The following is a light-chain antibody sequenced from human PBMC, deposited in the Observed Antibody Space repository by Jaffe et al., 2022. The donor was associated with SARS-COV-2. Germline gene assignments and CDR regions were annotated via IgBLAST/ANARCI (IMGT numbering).Light chain of an antibody. Sequence: NFMLTQPQSVSESPGKTVTMSCTGSSGRIASNWVQWYQQRPGGPPTTVIYEDGQRPSGVPDRFSGSVDSSSNSASLTISGLRPEDEADYYCQSYDNINQWVIGGGTKLTVL. CDR1: SGRIASNW. CDR2: EDG. J-gene: IGLJ3*02. V-gene: IGLV6-57*02. CDR3: QSYDNINQWV.